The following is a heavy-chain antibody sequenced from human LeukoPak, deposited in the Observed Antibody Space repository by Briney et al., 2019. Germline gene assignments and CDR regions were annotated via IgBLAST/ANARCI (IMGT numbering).Heavy chain of an antibody. CDR2: IYTSGST. J-gene: IGHJ5*02. Sequence: SETLSLTCTVSGGSISSYYWSWIRQPAGKGLEWIGRIYTSGSTNYNPSLKSRVTMSVDTSKNQFSLKLSSVTAADTAVYYCARGKQQLAFSPGTRDKIHWFDPWGQGALVTVSS. CDR3: ARGKQQLAFSPGTRDKIHWFDP. V-gene: IGHV4-4*07. D-gene: IGHD6-13*01. CDR1: GGSISSYY.